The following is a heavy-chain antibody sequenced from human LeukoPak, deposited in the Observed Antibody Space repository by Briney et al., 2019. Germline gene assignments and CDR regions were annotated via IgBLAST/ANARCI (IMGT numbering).Heavy chain of an antibody. CDR2: INPSSGRT. CDR1: GYTFTSYY. J-gene: IGHJ5*02. Sequence: ASVKVSCKASGYTFTSYYMNWVRQAPGQGLEWMGIINPSSGRTTYAQKFQGRVTMTRDTSTSTVYMELTSLRSEDTAVFYCAEGGGPARSCFDPWGQGTLVTVSS. CDR3: AEGGGPARSCFDP. V-gene: IGHV1-46*03. D-gene: IGHD2-15*01.